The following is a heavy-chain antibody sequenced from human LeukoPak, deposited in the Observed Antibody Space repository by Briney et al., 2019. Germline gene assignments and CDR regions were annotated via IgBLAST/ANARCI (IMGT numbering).Heavy chain of an antibody. CDR1: GFTFSSYS. J-gene: IGHJ4*02. D-gene: IGHD2-8*01. CDR3: ARVPYCTNGVCPYYFDY. Sequence: HGGTLRLSCAASGFTFSSYSMNWVRQAPGKGLEWVSSISSRSSYIYYADSVKGRFTISRDNAKNSLYLQMNSLRAEDTAVYYCARVPYCTNGVCPYYFDYWGQGTLVTVSA. V-gene: IGHV3-21*01. CDR2: ISSRSSYI.